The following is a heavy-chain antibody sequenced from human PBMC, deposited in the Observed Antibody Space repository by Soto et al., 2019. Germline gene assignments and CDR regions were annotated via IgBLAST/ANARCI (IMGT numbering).Heavy chain of an antibody. Sequence: QMQLQESGPGQVKPSGTLTLTCGVSGGSISSSKWWTWVRQPPGKGPEWIGEIYHSGSTNYNPSLTSRVTISLDKSNNQFSLTLTSVTAADTAVYYCASQDYSSSTDASFLVNGYFDLWGRGILVTVSS. CDR2: IYHSGST. D-gene: IGHD6-6*01. CDR3: ASQDYSSSTDASFLVNGYFDL. CDR1: GGSISSSKW. J-gene: IGHJ2*01. V-gene: IGHV4-4*02.